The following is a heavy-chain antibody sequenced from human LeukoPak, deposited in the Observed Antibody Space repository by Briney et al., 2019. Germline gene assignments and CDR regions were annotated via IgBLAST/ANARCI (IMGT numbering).Heavy chain of an antibody. CDR3: ARAEALLWFGKLPRYYYYTDD. Sequence: AGSAKVSCKASGYTSTSYGISWVRQDPGQRVVWMVWIIAYNGNTNYAQKLQGSVSMTTDTSTSTTYMELRSIRSYDTAVYYCARAEALLWFGKLPRYYYYTDDWGKGTTVTISS. CDR1: GYTSTSYG. CDR2: IIAYNGNT. J-gene: IGHJ6*03. V-gene: IGHV1-18*01. D-gene: IGHD3-10*01.